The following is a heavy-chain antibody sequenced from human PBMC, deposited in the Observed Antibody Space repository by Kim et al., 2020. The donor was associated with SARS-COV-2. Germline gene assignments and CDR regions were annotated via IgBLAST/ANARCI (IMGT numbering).Heavy chain of an antibody. V-gene: IGHV3-33*06. Sequence: GGSLRLSCAASGLIFRNYGMHWVRQAPGKVLEWVAVIWYDGSIKYYADSVKGRFTISRDNSKNTLYLQMNSLRAEDTAVYYCAKAPADGDYYYWGQGTLVTVSS. J-gene: IGHJ4*02. CDR1: GLIFRNYG. CDR3: AKAPADGDYYY. D-gene: IGHD4-17*01. CDR2: IWYDGSIK.